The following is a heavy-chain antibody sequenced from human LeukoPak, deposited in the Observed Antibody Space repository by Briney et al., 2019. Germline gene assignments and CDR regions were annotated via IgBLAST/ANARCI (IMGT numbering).Heavy chain of an antibody. D-gene: IGHD4-17*01. J-gene: IGHJ3*02. CDR2: IYSGGST. CDR3: ARPHYGDYAAFDI. V-gene: IGHV3-66*04. CDR1: GXTVSSNY. Sequence: GGSLRLSCAASGXTVSSNYMSWVRQAPGKGLEWVSVIYSGGSTYYADSVKGRFTISRDNSKNTLYLQMNSLRAEDTAVYYCARPHYGDYAAFDIWGQGTMVTVSS.